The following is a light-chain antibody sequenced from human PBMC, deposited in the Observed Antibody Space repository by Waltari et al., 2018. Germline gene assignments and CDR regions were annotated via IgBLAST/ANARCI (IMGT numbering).Light chain of an antibody. CDR2: ANT. CDR3: QSYDKILSAWV. CDR1: PSNTEAGYS. V-gene: IGLV1-40*01. Sequence: QSVLTQPPSVSVAPGQRVTVSCTGSPSNTEAGYSVQLYQQFPGRAPKLVIYANTYRPSGVPDRFSATKSGSSASLAITGLQAEDEADYYCQSYDKILSAWVFGGGTKLTVL. J-gene: IGLJ3*02.